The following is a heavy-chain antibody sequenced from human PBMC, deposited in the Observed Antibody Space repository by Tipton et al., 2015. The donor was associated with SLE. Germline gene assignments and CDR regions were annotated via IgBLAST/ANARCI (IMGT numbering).Heavy chain of an antibody. D-gene: IGHD1-14*01. CDR3: ARGKTRVEY. Sequence: TLSLTCSVSGASVTTGTYSWNWIRQPAGKGLEWIGRIFATGATNYNASLESRVTTSMDTSKNQVSLKLNSVTAADTAVYYCARGKTRVEYWGQGTLVTVSS. CDR2: IFATGAT. CDR1: GASVTTGTYS. V-gene: IGHV4-61*02. J-gene: IGHJ4*02.